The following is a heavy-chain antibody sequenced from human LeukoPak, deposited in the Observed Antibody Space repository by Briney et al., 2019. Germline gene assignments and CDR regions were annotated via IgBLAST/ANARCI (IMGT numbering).Heavy chain of an antibody. CDR1: GFTFSSYA. V-gene: IGHV3-48*01. CDR2: ISSSSSTI. J-gene: IGHJ4*02. CDR3: ARGYSYGVYYFDY. Sequence: GGSLRLSCAASGFTFSSYAMSWVRQAPGKGLEWVSYISSSSSTIYYADSVKGRFTISRDNAKNSLYLQMNSLRAEDTAVYYCARGYSYGVYYFDYWGQGTLVTVSS. D-gene: IGHD5-18*01.